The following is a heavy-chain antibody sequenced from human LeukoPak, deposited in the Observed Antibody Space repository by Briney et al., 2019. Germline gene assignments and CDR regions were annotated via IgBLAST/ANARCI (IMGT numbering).Heavy chain of an antibody. Sequence: ASVKVSCKASGYTFTSYGISGVRQAPGQGLEWMGWISAYNGNTNYAQKLQGRVTMTTDTSTSTAYMELRSLRSDDTAVYYCARVGYDCSGGSCYWRNYFDYWGQGTLVTVSS. V-gene: IGHV1-18*01. CDR3: ARVGYDCSGGSCYWRNYFDY. J-gene: IGHJ4*02. CDR2: ISAYNGNT. D-gene: IGHD2-15*01. CDR1: GYTFTSYG.